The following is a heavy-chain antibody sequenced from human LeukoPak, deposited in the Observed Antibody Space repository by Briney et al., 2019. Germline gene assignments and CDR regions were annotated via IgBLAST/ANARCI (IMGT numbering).Heavy chain of an antibody. J-gene: IGHJ4*02. CDR3: ARDQVTAAGTGGLGY. CDR2: IYHSGST. Sequence: SETLSLTCTVSGGSVRGDRYYWNWIRQPPGKGLEWVGEIYHSGSTIYNPSLKSRVTISVDMSKNQFSLRLNSVTAADTAVYFCARDQVTAAGTGGLGYWGQGTLVTVSS. D-gene: IGHD6-13*01. V-gene: IGHV4-61*01. CDR1: GGSVRGDRYY.